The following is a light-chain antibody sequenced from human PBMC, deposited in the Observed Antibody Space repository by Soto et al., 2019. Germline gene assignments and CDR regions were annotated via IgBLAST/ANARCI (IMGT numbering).Light chain of an antibody. CDR2: GTS. CDR1: QSVSSN. CDR3: QQYGHSRT. V-gene: IGKV3D-15*01. Sequence: EIVITQSPATLSVSPGERATLSCRASQSVSSNLAWYQQKPGQAPRLIVSGTSIRATGIPDRLSGSGSGTDFTLTIRRLEPEDFGVYYCQQYGHSRTFGQGAKVDIK. J-gene: IGKJ1*01.